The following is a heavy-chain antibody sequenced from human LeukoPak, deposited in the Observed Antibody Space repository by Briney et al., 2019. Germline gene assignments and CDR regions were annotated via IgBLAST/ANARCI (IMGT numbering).Heavy chain of an antibody. J-gene: IGHJ4*02. CDR1: RFTFSTYA. Sequence: GGSLRLSCAVSRFTFSTYAMSWVRQAPGQGLEWVSAISANGADKYYADSVKGRFTISRDNSKNTLFLQMTSLRVEDTAVYYCANYRRPQGLDYWGQGTLVTVSS. CDR3: ANYRRPQGLDY. D-gene: IGHD1-14*01. V-gene: IGHV3-23*01. CDR2: ISANGADK.